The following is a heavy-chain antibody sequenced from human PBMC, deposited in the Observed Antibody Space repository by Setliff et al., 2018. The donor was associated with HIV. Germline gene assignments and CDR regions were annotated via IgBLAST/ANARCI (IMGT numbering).Heavy chain of an antibody. Sequence: SETLSLTCTVSGDSISSSTYCWGWIRQPPGKGLEWIGSIYYSGSTYYNPSLKSRVTISVDTSKKQFSLKLSSVTAADTAFYHCAGAADRTSGWYPDAFDMWGQGTMVTVS. D-gene: IGHD6-19*01. V-gene: IGHV4-39*07. CDR2: IYYSGST. CDR1: GDSISSSTYC. J-gene: IGHJ3*02. CDR3: AGAADRTSGWYPDAFDM.